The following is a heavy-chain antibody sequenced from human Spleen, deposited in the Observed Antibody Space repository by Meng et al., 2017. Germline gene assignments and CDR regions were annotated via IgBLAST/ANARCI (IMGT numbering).Heavy chain of an antibody. CDR3: ATHPGPVYDRGGYYSYFFDY. CDR1: EFSFTSYW. V-gene: IGHV5-51*01. J-gene: IGHJ4*02. Sequence: GGSLRLSCKGSEFSFTSYWIGWVRQMPGKGLEWMGIIYPDDSDTRYSPSFEGQVTISADKSISTAYLQWNSLKASDTAMYFCATHPGPVYDRGGYYSYFFDYWGQGTLVTVSS. D-gene: IGHD3-22*01. CDR2: IYPDDSDT.